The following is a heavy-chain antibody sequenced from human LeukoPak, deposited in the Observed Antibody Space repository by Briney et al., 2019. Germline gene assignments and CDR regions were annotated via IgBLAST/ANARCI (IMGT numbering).Heavy chain of an antibody. CDR2: IDYSGST. V-gene: IGHV4-39*01. Sequence: SETLSLTCTVSGGSMSSSTYYWGWIRQPPGKGLEWIGSIDYSGSTFYNPTLESRLTIPLDRSKNQFSLKLSSVTAADTAVYYCARHLGFDGSYPNFPFDYWGQGTLATVSS. J-gene: IGHJ4*02. CDR3: ARHLGFDGSYPNFPFDY. D-gene: IGHD1-26*01. CDR1: GGSMSSSTYY.